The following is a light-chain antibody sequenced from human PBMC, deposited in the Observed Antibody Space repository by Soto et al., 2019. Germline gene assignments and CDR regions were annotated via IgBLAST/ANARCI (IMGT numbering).Light chain of an antibody. V-gene: IGLV2-8*01. CDR2: EVN. J-gene: IGLJ3*02. Sequence: QSALTQPPSASGSPGQSVTISCTGTSSDVGGYNYVSWYQQHPGKAPKVMIYEVNKRPSGVPDRVSGSKSGNTASLTVSGLQAEDDSDYYCKSYIGNNNWVFGR. CDR3: KSYIGNNNWV. CDR1: SSDVGGYNY.